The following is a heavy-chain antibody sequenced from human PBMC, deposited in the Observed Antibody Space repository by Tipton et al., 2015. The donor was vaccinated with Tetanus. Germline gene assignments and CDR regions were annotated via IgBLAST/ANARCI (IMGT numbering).Heavy chain of an antibody. Sequence: LSLTCTVSGGSISSYYWSWIRQPPGKGLEWIGYIYYSGSTNYNPSLKSRVTISVDTSKNQFSLKLSSVTAADTAVYYCAASYDSSGYPPPPVDYWGQGTLVTVSS. D-gene: IGHD3-22*01. J-gene: IGHJ4*02. CDR2: IYYSGST. CDR1: GGSISSYY. V-gene: IGHV4-59*01. CDR3: AASYDSSGYPPPPVDY.